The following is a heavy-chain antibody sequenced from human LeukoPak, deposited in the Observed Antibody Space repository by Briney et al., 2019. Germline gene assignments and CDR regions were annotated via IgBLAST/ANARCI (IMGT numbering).Heavy chain of an antibody. CDR1: GFTFSSYA. CDR3: ARDFTGVRVFDY. J-gene: IGHJ4*02. CDR2: ISYDGSNK. V-gene: IGHV3-30*01. Sequence: GGSLSLSCAASGFTFSSYAMHWVRQAPGKGLEWVAVISYDGSNKYYADSVKGRFTISRDNSKNTLYLQMNSLRAEDTAVYYCARDFTGVRVFDYWGQGTLVTVSS. D-gene: IGHD3-10*01.